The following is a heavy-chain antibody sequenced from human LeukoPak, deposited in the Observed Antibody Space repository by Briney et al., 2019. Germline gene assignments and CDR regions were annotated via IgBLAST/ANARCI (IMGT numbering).Heavy chain of an antibody. CDR1: GFSFSSYS. J-gene: IGHJ6*03. CDR2: ISTSSSYI. Sequence: PGGSLRLSCAASGFSFSSYSMNWVRQAPGKGLEWVSSISTSSSYIYYADSVKGRFTISRDNAKNSLYLQMNSLRAEDTAVYYCARDRNWRDDHYYYYYMDVWGKGTTVTISS. CDR3: ARDRNWRDDHYYYYYMDV. V-gene: IGHV3-21*01. D-gene: IGHD1-1*01.